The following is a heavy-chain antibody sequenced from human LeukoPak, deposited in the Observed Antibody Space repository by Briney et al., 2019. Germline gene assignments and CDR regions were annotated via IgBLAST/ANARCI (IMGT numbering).Heavy chain of an antibody. CDR2: IWNDGNYK. V-gene: IGHV3-33*06. J-gene: IGHJ4*02. D-gene: IGHD1-26*01. CDR3: AKGRVGADRPPFDY. CDR1: GFTFSSYG. Sequence: TGPSLRLSCAASGFTFSSYGMHWVRQAQGKRLEWVAVIWNDGNYKFYRDSVKARFSISRDNSEGMLYLQMDSLRVEDTAVYYCAKGRVGADRPPFDYWGQGTLVTVSP.